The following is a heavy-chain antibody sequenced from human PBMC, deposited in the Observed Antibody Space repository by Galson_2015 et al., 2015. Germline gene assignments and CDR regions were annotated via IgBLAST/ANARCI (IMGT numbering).Heavy chain of an antibody. Sequence: SVKVSCKASGGTFSSYAISWVRQAPGQGLEWMGGIIPIFGTANYAQKFQGRVTITADESTSTAYMELSSLRSEDTAVYYCAIRSVYAIRFSWFDPWGQGTLVTVSS. J-gene: IGHJ5*02. CDR2: IIPIFGTA. D-gene: IGHD2-8*01. CDR1: GGTFSSYA. V-gene: IGHV1-69*13. CDR3: AIRSVYAIRFSWFDP.